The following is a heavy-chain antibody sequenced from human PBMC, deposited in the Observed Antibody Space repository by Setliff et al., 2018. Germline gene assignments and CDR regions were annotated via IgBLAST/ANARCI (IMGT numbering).Heavy chain of an antibody. Sequence: ASVKVSCKASGYTFTSYYMHWVRQAPGQGLEWMGWMNPNSGNTGYAQKFQGRVTMTRNTSISTAYMELSSLRSEDTAVYYCARGSDEQQLVDYWGQGTLVTVSS. V-gene: IGHV1-8*02. CDR3: ARGSDEQQLVDY. D-gene: IGHD6-13*01. CDR2: MNPNSGNT. J-gene: IGHJ4*02. CDR1: GYTFTSYY.